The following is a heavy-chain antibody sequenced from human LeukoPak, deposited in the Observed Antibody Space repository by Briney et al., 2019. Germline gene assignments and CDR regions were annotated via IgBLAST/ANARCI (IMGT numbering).Heavy chain of an antibody. J-gene: IGHJ4*02. D-gene: IGHD3-22*01. CDR3: ARVSYYDSSGYYGHPYYFDY. V-gene: IGHV1-8*01. Sequence: ASVKVSCKASGYTFTSYDTNWVRQATGQGLEWMGLMNPNSGNTGYAQKFQGRVTMTRNTSISTAYMELSSLRSDDTAVYYCARVSYYDSSGYYGHPYYFDYWGQGTLVTVSS. CDR2: MNPNSGNT. CDR1: GYTFTSYD.